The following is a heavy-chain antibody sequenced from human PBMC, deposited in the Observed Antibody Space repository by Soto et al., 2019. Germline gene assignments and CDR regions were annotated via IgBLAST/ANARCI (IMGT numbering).Heavy chain of an antibody. CDR1: GGSISYEYYH. J-gene: IGHJ6*02. CDR3: VREDAGGDREYSGLDV. V-gene: IGHV4-30-4*08. Sequence: SETLSLTCTVSGGSISYEYYHWTWIRQSPGKGLEWIGYVHYSGSIMYNPSFKSRVTISVDTSKNQFSLHLSSVTAADTAVYFCVREDAGGDREYSGLDVWGQGTTVTVSS. D-gene: IGHD4-17*01. CDR2: VHYSGSI.